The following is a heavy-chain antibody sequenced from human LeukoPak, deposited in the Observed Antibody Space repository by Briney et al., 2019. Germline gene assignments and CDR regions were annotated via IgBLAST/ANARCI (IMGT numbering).Heavy chain of an antibody. CDR1: GYTFTGYY. V-gene: IGHV1-2*02. J-gene: IGHJ4*02. CDR3: ARGGYYNWNSFPDY. D-gene: IGHD3-9*01. Sequence: GASVKVSCKASGYTFTGYYMHWVRQAPGQGLEWMGWINPNSGGTNYAQKFQGRVTMTRDTSISTAYMELNRLRSDDTAVYYCARGGYYNWNSFPDYWGQGTLVTVSS. CDR2: INPNSGGT.